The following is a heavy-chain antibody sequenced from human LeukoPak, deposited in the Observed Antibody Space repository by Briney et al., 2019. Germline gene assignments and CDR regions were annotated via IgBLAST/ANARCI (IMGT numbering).Heavy chain of an antibody. CDR3: TTDEEGY. Sequence: SGVSLRLSCAASGFTFSNAWMSWVRQAPGKGREWGRRIKSKTDGGTSDYSARVKGSIPISRDESKNTLYVQMDSLKTEDTAVYYCTTDEEGYWGQGTLVTVSS. CDR1: GFTFSNAW. CDR2: IKSKTDGGTS. J-gene: IGHJ4*02. V-gene: IGHV3-15*01.